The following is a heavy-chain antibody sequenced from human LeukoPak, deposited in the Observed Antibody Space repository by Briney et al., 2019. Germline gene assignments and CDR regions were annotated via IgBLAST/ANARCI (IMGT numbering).Heavy chain of an antibody. CDR3: AKTRDYYGSGNHYFDY. CDR2: ISGSGGST. V-gene: IGHV3-23*01. Sequence: GGSLRLSCAASGFTFSSYAMSWVRQAPGKGLEWVSAISGSGGSTYYAVSVKGRFTISRDNSKNTLYLQMKSLRAEDTAVYYCAKTRDYYGSGNHYFDYWGQGTLVTVSS. CDR1: GFTFSSYA. J-gene: IGHJ4*02. D-gene: IGHD3-10*01.